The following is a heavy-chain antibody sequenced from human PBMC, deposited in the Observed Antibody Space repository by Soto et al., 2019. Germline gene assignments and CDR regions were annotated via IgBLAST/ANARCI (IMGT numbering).Heavy chain of an antibody. CDR3: ARDIGSAAVGGYYYGVDV. J-gene: IGHJ6*02. Sequence: EVQLVESGGGLAQPGRSLRLSCAASGFIFNDHAMHWVRQAPGKGLEWVSSISWSSATIGYAGSVKGRFTISRDNAKNSLYLQMNSLRAEDTALYYCARDIGSAAVGGYYYGVDVWGQGTTVTVSS. D-gene: IGHD6-13*01. CDR1: GFIFNDHA. CDR2: ISWSSATI. V-gene: IGHV3-9*01.